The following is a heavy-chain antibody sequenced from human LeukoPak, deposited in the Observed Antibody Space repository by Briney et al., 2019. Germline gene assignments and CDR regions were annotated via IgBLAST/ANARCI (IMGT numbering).Heavy chain of an antibody. V-gene: IGHV3-7*01. CDR3: VKDLSLWLVRGGAFDI. CDR1: GFTFSNHW. D-gene: IGHD6-19*01. J-gene: IGHJ3*02. Sequence: GGSLRLSCAASGFTFSNHWMSWVRQAPGMGLEWVANIKLDGGEKYYVDSVKGRFTISRGNAKNSLYLQMNSLRAEDTAVYYCVKDLSLWLVRGGAFDIWGQGTMVTVSS. CDR2: IKLDGGEK.